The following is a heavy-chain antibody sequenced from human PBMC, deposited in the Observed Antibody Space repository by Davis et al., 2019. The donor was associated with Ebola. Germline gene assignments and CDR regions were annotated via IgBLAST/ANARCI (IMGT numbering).Heavy chain of an antibody. V-gene: IGHV3-7*01. CDR1: GFTFSSYW. CDR2: IKQDGSEK. J-gene: IGHJ6*02. Sequence: GESLKISCAASGFTFSSYWMSWVRQAPGKGLEWVANIKQDGSEKYYVDSVKGRFTISRDNAKNSLYLQMNSLRAEDTAVYYCARDENYYGMDVWGQGTTVTVSS. CDR3: ARDENYYGMDV.